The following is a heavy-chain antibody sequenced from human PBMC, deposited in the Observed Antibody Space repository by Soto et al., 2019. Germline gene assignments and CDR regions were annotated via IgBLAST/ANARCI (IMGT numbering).Heavy chain of an antibody. CDR1: GYTFTCYY. CDR3: AREYYFDSSGYYYFDAFDI. D-gene: IGHD3-22*01. Sequence: ASVKVSCKASGYTFTCYYMHWLRQAPRQGLEWMGWINPNSGGTNYAQKIQGRVTMTRDTSISTAYMELSRLRSDDTVLYYCAREYYFDSSGYYYFDAFDIWGQGRMVTVSS. CDR2: INPNSGGT. V-gene: IGHV1-2*02. J-gene: IGHJ3*02.